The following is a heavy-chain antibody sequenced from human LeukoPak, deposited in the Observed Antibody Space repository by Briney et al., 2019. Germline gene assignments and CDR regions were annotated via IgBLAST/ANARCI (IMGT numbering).Heavy chain of an antibody. D-gene: IGHD5-24*01. Sequence: GGSLRLSCSASGFTFNRFYLHWVRQAPGKGLEFVSHISSNGATTYYADSVKGRFTISRDNSKNTLYLQMSSLRADDTAVYYCARVSDGNNFDYWGQGTLVAVSS. CDR2: ISSNGATT. J-gene: IGHJ4*02. V-gene: IGHV3-64D*06. CDR1: GFTFNRFY. CDR3: ARVSDGNNFDY.